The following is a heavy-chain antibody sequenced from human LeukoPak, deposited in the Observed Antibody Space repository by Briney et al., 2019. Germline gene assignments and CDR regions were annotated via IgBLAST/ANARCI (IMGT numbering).Heavy chain of an antibody. J-gene: IGHJ6*02. CDR3: ARGGRSSPYSYAMDV. CDR2: ISGYNANT. D-gene: IGHD6-19*01. Sequence: ASVKVSRKATGYTFSSYGISWVRQAPGQGLEWMGWISGYNANTNYAQKLQGRVTMTTDTSTRIAYMELRSLRSDDTAVYYCARGGRSSPYSYAMDVWGQGTTVTVSS. CDR1: GYTFSSYG. V-gene: IGHV1-18*01.